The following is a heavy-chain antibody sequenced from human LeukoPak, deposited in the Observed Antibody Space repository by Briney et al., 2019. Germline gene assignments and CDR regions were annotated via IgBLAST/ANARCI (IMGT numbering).Heavy chain of an antibody. CDR1: SGSLTGYY. V-gene: IGHV4-59*01. CDR2: VYATGTT. CDR3: ARDTKYFGHLGGLDY. J-gene: IGHJ4*02. D-gene: IGHD3-9*01. Sequence: SETLSLTCTVSSGSLTGYYWSWIRQPPGKGLEWIAYVYATGTTNYNPSLKTRPTISMDTSKNQLSLTLTSVTAEDTAVYYCARDTKYFGHLGGLDYWGQGTLVTVSS.